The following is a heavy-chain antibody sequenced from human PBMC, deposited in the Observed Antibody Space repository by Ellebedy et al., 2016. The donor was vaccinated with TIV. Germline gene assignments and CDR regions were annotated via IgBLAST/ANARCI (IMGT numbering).Heavy chain of an antibody. D-gene: IGHD3-16*01. CDR3: AVEYDHVWGTYGY. CDR1: GGSSSFYY. V-gene: IGHV4-34*01. Sequence: MPSETLSLTCAVYGGSSSFYYWSWIRQPPGKGLEWIGEVNHSGRSSYNPSLKSRVTMSLDSSKNQFSLKVTSVTAADTAVYYCAVEYDHVWGTYGYWGQGSLVTVSS. J-gene: IGHJ4*02. CDR2: VNHSGRS.